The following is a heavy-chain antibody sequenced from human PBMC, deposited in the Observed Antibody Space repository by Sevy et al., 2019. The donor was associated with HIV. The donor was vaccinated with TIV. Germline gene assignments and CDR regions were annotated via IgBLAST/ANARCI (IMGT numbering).Heavy chain of an antibody. CDR1: GGSISSSSYY. V-gene: IGHV4-39*01. J-gene: IGHJ4*02. CDR2: IYYSGST. CDR3: AGQPYDFWSGYYFDY. D-gene: IGHD3-3*01. Sequence: SETLSLTCTVSGGSISSSSYYWVWIRQPPGKGLEWIGSIYYSGSTYYNPSLKSRVTISVDTSKNQFSLKLSSVTAADTAVYYCAGQPYDFWSGYYFDYWGQGTLVTVSS.